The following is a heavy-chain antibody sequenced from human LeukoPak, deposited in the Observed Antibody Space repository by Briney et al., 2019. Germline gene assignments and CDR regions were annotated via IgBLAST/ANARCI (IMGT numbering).Heavy chain of an antibody. Sequence: GGSLRLSCAASGFTFSDYYMSWIRQAPGKGLEWVSYISSSGSTIYYADSVKGRFTISRDNAKNSVNLQMNSLRAEDTAVYYCARDGPTAYFDYWGQGTLVTVSS. D-gene: IGHD5-18*01. CDR1: GFTFSDYY. CDR3: ARDGPTAYFDY. V-gene: IGHV3-11*04. CDR2: ISSSGSTI. J-gene: IGHJ4*02.